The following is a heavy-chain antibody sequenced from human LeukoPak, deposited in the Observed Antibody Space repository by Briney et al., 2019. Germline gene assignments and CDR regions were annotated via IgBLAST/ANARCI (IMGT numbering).Heavy chain of an antibody. CDR1: GGSFSGYY. CDR2: IYYSGST. Sequence: PSETLSLTCAVYGGSFSGYYWSWIRQPPGKGLEWIGYIYYSGSTNYNPSLKSRVTISVDTSKNQFSLKLSSVTAADTAVYYCARDGYGGNEAFDYWGQGTLVTVSS. CDR3: ARDGYGGNEAFDY. J-gene: IGHJ4*02. D-gene: IGHD4-23*01. V-gene: IGHV4-59*01.